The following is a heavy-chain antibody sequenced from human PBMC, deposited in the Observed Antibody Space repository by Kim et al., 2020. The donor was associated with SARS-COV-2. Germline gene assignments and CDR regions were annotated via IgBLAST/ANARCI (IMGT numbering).Heavy chain of an antibody. CDR1: GGSISSYY. CDR3: ARLNWNYDAFDI. Sequence: SETLSLTCTVSGGSISSYYWSWIRQPPGKGLEWIGYIYYSGSTNYNPSLKSRVTISVDTSKNQFSLKLSSVTAADTAVYYCARLNWNYDAFDIWGQGTMVTVSS. CDR2: IYYSGST. J-gene: IGHJ3*02. D-gene: IGHD1-7*01. V-gene: IGHV4-59*13.